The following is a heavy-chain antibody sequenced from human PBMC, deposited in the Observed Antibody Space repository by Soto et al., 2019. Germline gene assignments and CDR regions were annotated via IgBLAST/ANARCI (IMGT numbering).Heavy chain of an antibody. CDR1: GYTFTSYD. D-gene: IGHD4-17*01. J-gene: IGHJ4*02. V-gene: IGHV1-8*01. Sequence: QVQLVQSGAEVKKPGASVKVSCKASGYTFTSYDINWVRQATGQGLEWMGWMNPNSGNTGYAQKFQGKVTIARNTSISTAYMALRSPRSEDTAVYYCARTHYGDDVDYWGQGTLVTVSS. CDR3: ARTHYGDDVDY. CDR2: MNPNSGNT.